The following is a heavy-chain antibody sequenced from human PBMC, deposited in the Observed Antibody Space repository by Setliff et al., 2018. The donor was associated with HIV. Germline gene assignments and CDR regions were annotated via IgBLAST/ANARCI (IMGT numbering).Heavy chain of an antibody. J-gene: IGHJ5*02. V-gene: IGHV3-7*01. D-gene: IGHD2-15*01. CDR1: GFTFRRYW. Sequence: GGSLRLSCAASGFTFRRYWMNWVRQAPGKGLEWVANIKEDGSEKYYVDSVKGRFTISRDNAKNSLYLQMNSLRAEDTAVYYCARGEGYCSGGSCYYTWFDPWGQGTLVTVSS. CDR3: ARGEGYCSGGSCYYTWFDP. CDR2: IKEDGSEK.